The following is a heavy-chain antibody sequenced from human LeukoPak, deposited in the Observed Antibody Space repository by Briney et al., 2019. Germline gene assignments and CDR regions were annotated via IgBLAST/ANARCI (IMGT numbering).Heavy chain of an antibody. CDR3: ARGSVWGSYRYTAYFQH. V-gene: IGHV4-59*12. CDR2: IYYSGST. J-gene: IGHJ1*01. CDR1: GGSISSYY. D-gene: IGHD3-16*02. Sequence: PSETLSLTCSVSGGSISSYYWSWIRQPPGKGLEWIGYIYYSGSTYYNPSLKSRVTISVDTSKNQFSLKLSSVTAADTAVYYCARGSVWGSYRYTAYFQHWGQGTLVTVSS.